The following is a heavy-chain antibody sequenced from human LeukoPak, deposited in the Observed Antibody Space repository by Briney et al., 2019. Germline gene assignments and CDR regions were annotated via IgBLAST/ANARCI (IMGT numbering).Heavy chain of an antibody. V-gene: IGHV3-74*01. J-gene: IGHJ4*02. Sequence: GGSLRLSCAASGFIFSTNEMHWVRQAPGKGLVWVSRIFNDGTNRGYADSVKGRFTISRDNAKNSLYLQMNSLRAEDTAVYYCARSGYSSGWFLDYWGQGTLVTVSS. CDR1: GFIFSTNE. CDR2: IFNDGTNR. CDR3: ARSGYSSGWFLDY. D-gene: IGHD6-19*01.